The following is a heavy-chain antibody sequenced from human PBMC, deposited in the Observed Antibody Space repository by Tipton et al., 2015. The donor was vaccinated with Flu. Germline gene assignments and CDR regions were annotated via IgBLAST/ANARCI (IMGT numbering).Heavy chain of an antibody. J-gene: IGHJ4*02. CDR2: IYHSGST. D-gene: IGHD4-17*01. V-gene: IGHV4-38-2*02. Sequence: TLSLTCTVSGYSISSGYYWGWIRQPPGKGLEWIGSIYHSGSTYYNPSIKSRITISVDTSKNQFSLKLSSVTAADTAVYYCARSYGDWGQGTLVTVSS. CDR1: GYSISSGYY. CDR3: ARSYGD.